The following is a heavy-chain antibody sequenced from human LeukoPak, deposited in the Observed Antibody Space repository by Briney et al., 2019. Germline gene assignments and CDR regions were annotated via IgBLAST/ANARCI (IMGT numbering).Heavy chain of an antibody. V-gene: IGHV1-18*01. CDR3: ARPQNYYDSSGYQAY. D-gene: IGHD3-22*01. J-gene: IGHJ4*02. CDR1: GYTFTSYG. CDR2: ISAYNGNT. Sequence: GASVKVSCKASGYTFTSYGISWVRQAPGQGLEWMGWISAYNGNTNYAQKFQGRVTMTRDTSISTAYMELSRLRSDDTAVYYCARPQNYYDSSGYQAYWGQGTLVTVSS.